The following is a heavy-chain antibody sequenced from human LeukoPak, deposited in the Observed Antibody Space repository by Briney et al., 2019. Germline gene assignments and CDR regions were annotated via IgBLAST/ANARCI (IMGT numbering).Heavy chain of an antibody. J-gene: IGHJ4*02. CDR2: IYYSGST. CDR1: GGSISSYY. D-gene: IGHD3-3*01. CDR3: ARHAGRITIFDY. Sequence: SETLSLTGTVSGGSISSYYWSWIRQPPGKGLEWIGYIYYSGSTNYNPSLKSRVTISVDTSKNQFSLKLSSVTAVDTAVYYCARHAGRITIFDYWGQGTLVTVSS. V-gene: IGHV4-59*08.